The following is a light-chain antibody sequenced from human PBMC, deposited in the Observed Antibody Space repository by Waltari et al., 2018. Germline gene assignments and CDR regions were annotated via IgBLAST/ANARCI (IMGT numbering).Light chain of an antibody. Sequence: EIVMTQSPATLSVSPGERATLSCRASQSVTSNLAWYQQKPGQAPRLLIFGASTRATDLPARFSGSWSGTEFTLTISSLQSEDFAVYYCLQYNDWPPWTFGQGTKVEIK. J-gene: IGKJ1*01. CDR2: GAS. V-gene: IGKV3-15*01. CDR3: LQYNDWPPWT. CDR1: QSVTSN.